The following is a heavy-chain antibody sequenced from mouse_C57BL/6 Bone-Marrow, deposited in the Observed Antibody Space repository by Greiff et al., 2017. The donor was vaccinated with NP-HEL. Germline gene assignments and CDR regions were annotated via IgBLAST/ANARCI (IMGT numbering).Heavy chain of an antibody. D-gene: IGHD1-1*01. CDR2: FNSDGSAI. CDR3: MRYGSSYWYFDV. J-gene: IGHJ1*03. CDR1: GFTFSGFW. Sequence: EVQLVESGGGLVQPGGSRGLSCEGSGFTFSGFWMSWVRQTPGKTLEWIGDFNSDGSAINYAPSIKDRFTIFRDNDKSTLYLQMSNVRSEDTATYFCMRYGSSYWYFDVWGTGTTVTVSS. V-gene: IGHV11-2*01.